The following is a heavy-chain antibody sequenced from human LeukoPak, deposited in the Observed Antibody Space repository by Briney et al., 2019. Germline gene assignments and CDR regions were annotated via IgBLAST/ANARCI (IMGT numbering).Heavy chain of an antibody. CDR3: ARDARITMVRGVDPFDY. CDR1: GYTFTSYG. Sequence: ASVKVSRKASGYTFTSYGISWVRQAPGQGLEWMGWISAYNGNTNYAQKLQGRVTMTTDTSTSTAYMELRSLRSDDTAVYYCARDARITMVRGVDPFDYWGQGTLVTVSS. D-gene: IGHD3-10*01. CDR2: ISAYNGNT. V-gene: IGHV1-18*01. J-gene: IGHJ4*02.